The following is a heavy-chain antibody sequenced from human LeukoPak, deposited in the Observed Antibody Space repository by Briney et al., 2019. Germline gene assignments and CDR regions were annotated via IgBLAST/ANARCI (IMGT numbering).Heavy chain of an antibody. CDR2: IYDSDTT. D-gene: IGHD3-10*01. CDR3: ASSGSGSYYKRNWFDP. V-gene: IGHV4-59*02. Sequence: SETLSLTCTVSGGSVSSYYWSWIRQPPGKGLEWIGHIYDSDTTNYNPSLKSRVTISLDTSKNQLSLKPNSVSAADTAVYYCASSGSGSYYKRNWFDPWGQGTLVTVSS. CDR1: GGSVSSYY. J-gene: IGHJ5*02.